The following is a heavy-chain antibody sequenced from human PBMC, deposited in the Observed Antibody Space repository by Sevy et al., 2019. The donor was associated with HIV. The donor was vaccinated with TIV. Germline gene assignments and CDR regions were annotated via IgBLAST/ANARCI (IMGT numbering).Heavy chain of an antibody. CDR1: GGSFSGYY. J-gene: IGHJ3*02. CDR3: ARHCGSTSCSHAFDI. CDR2: INHSGST. D-gene: IGHD2-2*01. Sequence: SETLSLTCAVYGGSFSGYYWSWIRQPPGKGLEWIGEINHSGSTNYNPSLKSRVTISVDTSKNQFSLKLRSVTAADTVVYYCARHCGSTSCSHAFDIWGQGTMVTVSS. V-gene: IGHV4-34*01.